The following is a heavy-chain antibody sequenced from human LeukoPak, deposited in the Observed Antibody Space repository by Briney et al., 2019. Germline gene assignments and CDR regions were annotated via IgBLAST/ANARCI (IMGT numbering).Heavy chain of an antibody. CDR2: IYPGDPDT. CDR3: AVYSYGYRDHFDY. D-gene: IGHD5-18*01. J-gene: IGHJ4*02. CDR1: GYSFTSYW. V-gene: IGHV5-51*01. Sequence: GESLKISCKGSGYSFTSYWIGWVRQMPGKGLEWMGIIYPGDPDTRYSPSFQGQVTISADKSISTAYLQWSSLKASDTAMYYCAVYSYGYRDHFDYWGQGTLVTVSS.